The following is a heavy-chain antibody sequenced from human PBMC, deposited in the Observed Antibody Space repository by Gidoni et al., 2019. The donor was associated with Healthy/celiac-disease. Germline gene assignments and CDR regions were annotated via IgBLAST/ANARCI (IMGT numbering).Heavy chain of an antibody. CDR1: GGSFSGYY. V-gene: IGHV4-34*01. CDR2: INHSGST. CDR3: ARGPDIVVVPAAIVYYYYGMDV. D-gene: IGHD2-2*01. Sequence: QVQLQQWGAGLLKPSETLSLTCAVYGGSFSGYYWSWIRQPPGKGLEWIGEINHSGSTNYNPSLKSRVTISVDTSKNQFSLKLSSVTAADTAVYYCARGPDIVVVPAAIVYYYYGMDVWGQGTTVTVSS. J-gene: IGHJ6*02.